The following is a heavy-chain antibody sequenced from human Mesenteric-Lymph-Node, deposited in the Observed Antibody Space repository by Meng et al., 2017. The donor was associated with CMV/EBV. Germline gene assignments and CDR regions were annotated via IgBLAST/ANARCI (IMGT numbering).Heavy chain of an antibody. V-gene: IGHV4-61*01. D-gene: IGHD3-22*01. J-gene: IGHJ5*02. CDR3: AREETMIVDPPHNWFDP. CDR1: GGSVSSGSYY. Sequence: SEILSLTCTVSGGSVSSGSYYWSWIRQPPGKGLEWIGYIYYSGSTNYNPSLKSRVTISVDTSKNQFSLKLSSVTAVDTAVYYCAREETMIVDPPHNWFDPWGQGTLVTVSS. CDR2: IYYSGST.